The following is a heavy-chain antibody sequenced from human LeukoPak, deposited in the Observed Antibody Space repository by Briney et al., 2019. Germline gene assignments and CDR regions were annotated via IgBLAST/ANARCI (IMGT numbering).Heavy chain of an antibody. CDR3: AKGRYCSGGSCSHFDY. V-gene: IGHV3-23*01. Sequence: PGGSLRLSCAASGFTFSSYAMTWVRQAPGKGLEWVSAISGSGGSTCYADSVKGRFTISRDNSKNTLYLQMNSLRAEDTAVYYCAKGRYCSGGSCSHFDYWGQGTLVTVSS. D-gene: IGHD2-15*01. CDR2: ISGSGGST. CDR1: GFTFSSYA. J-gene: IGHJ4*02.